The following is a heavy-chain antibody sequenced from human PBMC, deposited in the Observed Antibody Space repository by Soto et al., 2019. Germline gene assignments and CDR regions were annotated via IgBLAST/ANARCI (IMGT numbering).Heavy chain of an antibody. V-gene: IGHV1-69*12. J-gene: IGHJ6*02. CDR1: GGTFSSYA. CDR3: ARVRYYRLLDV. D-gene: IGHD2-8*01. Sequence: QVQLVQSGAEVKKPGSSVKVSCKASGGTFSSYAISWVRQAPGQGLEWMGGIIPIFGTANYAQKFQGRVTITADESTTKAYMELSSVRSADTAVYYCARVRYYRLLDVWGQGTTVTVSS. CDR2: IIPIFGTA.